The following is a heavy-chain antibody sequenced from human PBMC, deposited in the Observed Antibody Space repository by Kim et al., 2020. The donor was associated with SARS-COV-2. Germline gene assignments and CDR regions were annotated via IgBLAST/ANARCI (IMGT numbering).Heavy chain of an antibody. CDR2: IYYTGST. J-gene: IGHJ4*02. CDR3: ARGWLVPDY. D-gene: IGHD6-19*01. V-gene: IGHV4-59*02. Sequence: SETLSLTCTVSGGSVSNFYWSWIRQPPGRGLEWIGYIYYTGSTNYNPSLKSRVSKSVDTSKNQFSLRLHSVTAADTAVYYCARGWLVPDYWGQGALVTVSS. CDR1: GGSVSNFY.